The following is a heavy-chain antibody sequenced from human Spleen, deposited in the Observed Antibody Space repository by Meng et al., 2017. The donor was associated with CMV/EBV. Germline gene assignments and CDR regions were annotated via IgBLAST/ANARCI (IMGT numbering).Heavy chain of an antibody. Sequence: SGGSVRSGSYYWSWIRQPQGKGLDWIGYIYYSGSISYNPSLKSRVTMSADTSKNQFSLKLISVTAADTAVYYCARLYSSGTSWFDPWGQGILVTVSS. CDR1: GGSVRSGSYY. CDR2: IYYSGSI. J-gene: IGHJ5*02. D-gene: IGHD2-15*01. CDR3: ARLYSSGTSWFDP. V-gene: IGHV4-61*01.